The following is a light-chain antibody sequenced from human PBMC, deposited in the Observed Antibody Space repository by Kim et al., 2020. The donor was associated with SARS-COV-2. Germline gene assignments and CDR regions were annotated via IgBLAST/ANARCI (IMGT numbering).Light chain of an antibody. CDR3: AAWDDRLGGLWV. V-gene: IGLV1-47*01. CDR1: DSNIGSNY. CDR2: RNS. Sequence: QSVLTQPPSASGTPGQRVTISCSGSDSNIGSNYVYWFQQFPGSAPKLLIFRNSLRPSGVPDRFSGSKSGTSASLTISGLRSEDEADFLCAAWDDRLGGLWVFGGGTQLTVL. J-gene: IGLJ3*02.